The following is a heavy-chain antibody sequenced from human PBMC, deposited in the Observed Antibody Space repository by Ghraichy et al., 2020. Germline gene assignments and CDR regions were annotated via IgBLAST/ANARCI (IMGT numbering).Heavy chain of an antibody. CDR1: GFSLSNARMG. Sequence: SGPTLVKPTETLTLTCTVSGFSLSNARMGVSWIRQPPGKALEWLAHIFSNDEKSYSTSLKSRLTISKDTSKSQVVLTMTNMDPVDTATYYCARIEAEYSGSHWEGYYYYYMDVWGKGTTVTVSS. CDR2: IFSNDEK. D-gene: IGHD1-26*01. V-gene: IGHV2-26*01. J-gene: IGHJ6*03. CDR3: ARIEAEYSGSHWEGYYYYYMDV.